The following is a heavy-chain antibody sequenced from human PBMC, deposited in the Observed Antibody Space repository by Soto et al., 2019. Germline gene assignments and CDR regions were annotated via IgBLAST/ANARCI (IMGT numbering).Heavy chain of an antibody. D-gene: IGHD1-26*01. CDR2: IYDIGRT. J-gene: IGHJ5*01. V-gene: IGHV4-59*12. CDR3: ARVVSGSSFLSWFDS. Sequence: SETLSLTCTVSGDSISGFFWSWVRQPPGKGLEWIAYIYDIGRTDYNPSLKSRVTISLATSRNQFSLKVRSVTAADTAVYYCARVVSGSSFLSWFDSWGQGTMVTVSS. CDR1: GDSISGFF.